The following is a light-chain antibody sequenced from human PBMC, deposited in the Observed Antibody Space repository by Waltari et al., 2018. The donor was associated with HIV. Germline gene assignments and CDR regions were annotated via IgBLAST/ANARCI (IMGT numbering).Light chain of an antibody. V-gene: IGKV1-NL1*01. J-gene: IGKJ2*01. CDR2: GAS. Sequence: DLQMTQSPSSLSASVGDRVTIACRASEGITYSLAWYQQKPGRAPKLLLYGASTLVSGVPSRFSGSGSGTEFTLTISSLQPDDCATYYCQQYNSYSHTFGQGTKLEIK. CDR3: QQYNSYSHT. CDR1: EGITYS.